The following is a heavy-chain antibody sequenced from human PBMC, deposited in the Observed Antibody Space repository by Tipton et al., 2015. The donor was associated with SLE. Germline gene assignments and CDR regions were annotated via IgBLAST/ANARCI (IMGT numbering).Heavy chain of an antibody. J-gene: IGHJ4*02. D-gene: IGHD1-26*01. CDR1: GFTFSGYG. CDR3: ARVGSGSYYYFDY. CDR2: IRFDGNKK. V-gene: IGHV3-33*07. Sequence: SLRLSCAASGFTFSGYGMYWVRQAPGKGLEWVAFIRFDGNKKYYKDSVKGRFSISRDNAKNSLYLQMNSLRAEDTAVYYCARVGSGSYYYFDYWGQGTLVTVSS.